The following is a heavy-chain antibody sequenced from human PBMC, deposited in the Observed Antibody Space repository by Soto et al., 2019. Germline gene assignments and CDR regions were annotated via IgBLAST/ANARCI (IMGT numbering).Heavy chain of an antibody. Sequence: QVQLVQSGAEVKKPGASVKVSCKASGYTFTSYGISWVRQAPGQGLEWMGWISAYNGNTNYAQKLQGRVTMTTDTSTSTADMELRSLRSADTAVYYCARSKLRYFDWYPADAFDIWGQGTMVTVSS. CDR3: ARSKLRYFDWYPADAFDI. CDR2: ISAYNGNT. J-gene: IGHJ3*02. CDR1: GYTFTSYG. D-gene: IGHD3-9*01. V-gene: IGHV1-18*01.